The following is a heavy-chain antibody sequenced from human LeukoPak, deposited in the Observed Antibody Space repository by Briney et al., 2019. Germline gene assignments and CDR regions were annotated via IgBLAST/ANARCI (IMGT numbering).Heavy chain of an antibody. CDR2: IYTSGST. V-gene: IGHV4-4*09. CDR3: ARHEDAGAIDY. D-gene: IGHD1-26*01. J-gene: IGHJ4*02. Sequence: SETLSLTCTVSGGSISSYYWSWIRQPPGKGLEWIGYIYTSGSTNYNPSLKSRVTISVDTSKNQFSLKLSSVTAADMAVYYCARHEDAGAIDYWGQGTLVTVSS. CDR1: GGSISSYY.